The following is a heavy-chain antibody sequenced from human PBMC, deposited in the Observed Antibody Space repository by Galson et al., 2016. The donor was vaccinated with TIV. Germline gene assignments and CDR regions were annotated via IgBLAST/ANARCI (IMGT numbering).Heavy chain of an antibody. D-gene: IGHD3-16*02. CDR3: ARVDKSYHMDV. Sequence: RLSCAASGFTFNSYGFHWVRQAPGKGLEWVAFISYDGSDKSYADSLKGRFTISRDKSKNTLHLQMNGLRAEDTALYYCARVDKSYHMDVWGKGTTVTVSS. V-gene: IGHV3-30*03. J-gene: IGHJ6*03. CDR1: GFTFNSYG. CDR2: ISYDGSDK.